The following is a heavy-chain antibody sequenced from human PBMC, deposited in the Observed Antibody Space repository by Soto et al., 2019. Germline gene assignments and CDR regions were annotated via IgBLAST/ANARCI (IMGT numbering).Heavy chain of an antibody. CDR3: ATGRIWIGYFTVDS. CDR2: FIPVYRTL. J-gene: IGHJ4*02. D-gene: IGHD3-3*01. Sequence: APVKVACKASGGSLGKSAINWVRQTPRQGLEWLGGFIPVYRTLNYAQKFQGRVTITADESTGTAYMTLSSLASDDTAVYYCATGRIWIGYFTVDSWGQGTRVTVSS. CDR1: GGSLGKSA. V-gene: IGHV1-69*13.